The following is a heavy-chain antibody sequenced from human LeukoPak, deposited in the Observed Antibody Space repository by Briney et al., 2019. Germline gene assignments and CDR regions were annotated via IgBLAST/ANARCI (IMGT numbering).Heavy chain of an antibody. J-gene: IGHJ5*02. CDR3: ARELEAAATTGWFDP. Sequence: SVKVSCKASGDTFSSYGINWVRQAPGQGLEWMGRIIPIFAIANYAQKFQGSVTITADKSTSTAYMELSSLRSEDTAVYYCARELEAAATTGWFDPWGQGTLVTVSS. CDR1: GDTFSSYG. V-gene: IGHV1-69*04. CDR2: IIPIFAIA. D-gene: IGHD6-13*01.